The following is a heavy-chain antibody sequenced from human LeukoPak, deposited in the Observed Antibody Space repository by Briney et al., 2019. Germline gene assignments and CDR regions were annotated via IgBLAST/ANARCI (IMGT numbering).Heavy chain of an antibody. CDR2: ISGSGGST. J-gene: IGHJ3*02. CDR3: AKDNYETSGGYDAFDI. V-gene: IGHV3-23*01. D-gene: IGHD2-15*01. Sequence: GSLRLSCAASGFTFSSYAMSWVRPAPGKGLEWVSGISGSGGSTYYADSVKGRFTISRDNSKNTLYLQMNSLRGEDTAVYYCAKDNYETSGGYDAFDIWSQGTMVTVSS. CDR1: GFTFSSYA.